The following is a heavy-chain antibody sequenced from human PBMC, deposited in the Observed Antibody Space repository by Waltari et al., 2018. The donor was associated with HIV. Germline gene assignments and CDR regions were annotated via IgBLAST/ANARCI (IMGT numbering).Heavy chain of an antibody. V-gene: IGHV4-34*01. Sequence: QVQLQQWGAGLLKPSETLSLTCAVYGGSFRGYYWSWIRQPPGKGLGWIGEIKHSGSANYTPSLKGRVTISVDTSKNQFALKLSSVTAVDTAVYYCARGRKVRGLRRYYGMDVWGQGTTVTVSS. CDR1: GGSFRGYY. D-gene: IGHD3-10*01. J-gene: IGHJ6*02. CDR2: IKHSGSA. CDR3: ARGRKVRGLRRYYGMDV.